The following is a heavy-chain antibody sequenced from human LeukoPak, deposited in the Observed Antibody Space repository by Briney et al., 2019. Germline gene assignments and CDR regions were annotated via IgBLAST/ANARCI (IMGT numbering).Heavy chain of an antibody. J-gene: IGHJ4*02. CDR3: ARHGPPYYDILTGYEKAYYFDY. Sequence: SETLSLTCTVSGGSIRSSGYYWGWIRQPPGKGLEWIGSIYSSGSTYYNPSLKSRVTISVDTSKNQFSLKLSSVTAADTAVYYCARHGPPYYDILTGYEKAYYFDYWGQGTLVTVSS. CDR2: IYSSGST. V-gene: IGHV4-39*01. D-gene: IGHD3-9*01. CDR1: GGSIRSSGYY.